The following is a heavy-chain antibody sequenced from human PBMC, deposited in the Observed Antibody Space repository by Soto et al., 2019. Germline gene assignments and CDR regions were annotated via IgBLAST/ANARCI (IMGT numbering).Heavy chain of an antibody. J-gene: IGHJ1*01. CDR2: ISGSGDST. Sequence: EVQLLESGGGLVQPGGSLRLSCAASGFTFSSYAMSWVRQAPGKGLEWVSGISGSGDSTYYADSVKGRFTISRGNSKNTLYLQMNSLRAEDTGVYYCAKGGPGRAGGGTGYFQHCGQGTLVTVSS. D-gene: IGHD6-19*01. V-gene: IGHV3-23*01. CDR1: GFTFSSYA. CDR3: AKGGPGRAGGGTGYFQH.